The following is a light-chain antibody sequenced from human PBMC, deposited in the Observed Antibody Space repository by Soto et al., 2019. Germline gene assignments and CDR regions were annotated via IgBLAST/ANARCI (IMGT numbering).Light chain of an antibody. V-gene: IGLV2-14*01. J-gene: IGLJ2*01. CDR2: EVS. Sequence: QSVLTQPASVSGSLGQSITISCTGTGSDIGYYDYVSWYQQQPGTAPKLMISEVSNRPSGVSNRFSGSKSGNTASLTISGLQAEDEADYYCSSYTTSSTIIFGGGTKLTVL. CDR3: SSYTTSSTII. CDR1: GSDIGYYDY.